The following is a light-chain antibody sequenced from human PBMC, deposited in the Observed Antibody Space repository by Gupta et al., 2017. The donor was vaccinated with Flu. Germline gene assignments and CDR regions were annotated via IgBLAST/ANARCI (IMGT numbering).Light chain of an antibody. CDR1: QNILYDSNNRNY. CDR2: WAS. CDR3: QQYYDSPFT. V-gene: IGKV4-1*01. Sequence: DIVMTQSPDSLTVSLGERATINCKSGQNILYDSNNRNYLAWYQQKPPQPPKLLIYWASTRESGVPDRFSGSGSGTDFTLTINSLQAEDVAVYYCQQYYDSPFTFGPGTKVEIK. J-gene: IGKJ3*01.